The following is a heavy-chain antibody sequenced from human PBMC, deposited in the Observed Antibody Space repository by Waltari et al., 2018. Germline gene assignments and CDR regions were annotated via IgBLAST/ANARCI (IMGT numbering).Heavy chain of an antibody. D-gene: IGHD6-13*01. CDR2: VNPRGGST. CDR1: GYTFNSYY. J-gene: IGHJ4*02. CDR3: AREDSSAAVDY. Sequence: QVQLVQYGAEVKKPGASVKVSCKASGYTFNSYYMHWVRKAPGQGLEWMGIVNPRGGSTSYAQKFQGKVTLTRDTSTSTVYMELSSLRAEDTAVYYCAREDSSAAVDYWGQGTLVTVSS. V-gene: IGHV1-46*02.